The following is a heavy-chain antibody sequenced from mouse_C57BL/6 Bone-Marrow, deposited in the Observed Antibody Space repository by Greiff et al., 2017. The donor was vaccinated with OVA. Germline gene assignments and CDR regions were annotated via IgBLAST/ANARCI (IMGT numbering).Heavy chain of an antibody. D-gene: IGHD1-1*01. CDR3: TSITTVPRYYFDY. CDR2: IDPENGDT. V-gene: IGHV14-4*01. Sequence: VQLQQPGAELVKPGASVKMSCKASGFNIKDDYMHWVKQRPEQGLEWIGWIDPENGDTEYASKFQGKATITADTSSNTAYLQLSSLTSEDTAVYYCTSITTVPRYYFDYWGQGTTLTVSS. J-gene: IGHJ2*01. CDR1: GFNIKDDY.